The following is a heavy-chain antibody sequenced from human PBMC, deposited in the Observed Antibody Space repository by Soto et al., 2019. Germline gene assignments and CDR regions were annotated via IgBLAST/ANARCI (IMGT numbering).Heavy chain of an antibody. Sequence: VESLKISCKGSVYSFTSYWISWVRQMPGKGLEWMGRIDPSDSYTNYSPSFQGHVTISADKSISTAYLQWSSLKASDTAMYYCARHARFYDSSGYWDYWGQGTLVTLSS. CDR1: VYSFTSYW. D-gene: IGHD3-22*01. CDR3: ARHARFYDSSGYWDY. CDR2: IDPSDSYT. V-gene: IGHV5-10-1*01. J-gene: IGHJ4*02.